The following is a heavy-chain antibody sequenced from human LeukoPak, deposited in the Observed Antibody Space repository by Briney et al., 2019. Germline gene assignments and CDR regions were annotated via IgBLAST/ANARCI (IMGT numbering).Heavy chain of an antibody. J-gene: IGHJ4*02. V-gene: IGHV3-53*01. CDR2: IYSDGST. CDR3: ARAPNWRFDH. CDR1: GFTVSSTY. D-gene: IGHD1-1*01. Sequence: PGGSLRLSCAASGFTVSSTYMNWVRQAPGKGLEWVSVIYSDGSTYYADSVKGRFTISRDDSKNTLYLQMNSLRAEDTAVYYCARAPNWRFDHWGQGTLVTVSS.